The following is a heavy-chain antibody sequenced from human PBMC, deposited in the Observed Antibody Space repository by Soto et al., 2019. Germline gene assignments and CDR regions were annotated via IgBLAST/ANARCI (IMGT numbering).Heavy chain of an antibody. J-gene: IGHJ6*03. D-gene: IGHD3-10*01. Sequence: QVQLVQSGAEVKKPGASVKVSYKASGYTFTSYDINWVRQATGQGLEWMGWMNPNSGNTGYAQKFQGRVTMTRNTTISTAYMELSSLRSEDTAVYYCARERYYGSGSFVSSYYYYYMDVWGKGTAVTVSS. CDR2: MNPNSGNT. CDR3: ARERYYGSGSFVSSYYYYYMDV. V-gene: IGHV1-8*01. CDR1: GYTFTSYD.